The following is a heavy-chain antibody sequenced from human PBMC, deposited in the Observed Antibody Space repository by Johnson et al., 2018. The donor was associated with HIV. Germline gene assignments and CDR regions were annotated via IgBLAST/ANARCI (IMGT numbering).Heavy chain of an antibody. CDR1: GFTFSSYD. Sequence: VHLVESGGGLVKPGGSLRLSCAASGFTFSSYDMHWVRQATGKGLEWVSAIGTAGDTYYPGSVKGRFTISRENAKNSLYLQMNSLRAGDTAVYYCARQVYCSSTSCSSAFDIWGQGKVVTVSS. CDR3: ARQVYCSSTSCSSAFDI. J-gene: IGHJ3*02. CDR2: IGTAGDT. D-gene: IGHD2-2*01. V-gene: IGHV3-13*01.